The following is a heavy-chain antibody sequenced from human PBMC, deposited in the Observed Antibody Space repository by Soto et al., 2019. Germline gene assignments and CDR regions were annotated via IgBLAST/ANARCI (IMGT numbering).Heavy chain of an antibody. V-gene: IGHV1-18*01. J-gene: IGHJ4*02. Sequence: ASAKVSCKASGYTFITYGVSWVRQAPGQGLDWLGWISTYNGNTRYAERLQGRVTMTTDTTTNTAYMELRNLRSDDTAVYYCARGPTDYYDNSANYFLDYWGQGTLVTVSS. CDR3: ARGPTDYYDNSANYFLDY. D-gene: IGHD3-22*01. CDR1: GYTFITYG. CDR2: ISTYNGNT.